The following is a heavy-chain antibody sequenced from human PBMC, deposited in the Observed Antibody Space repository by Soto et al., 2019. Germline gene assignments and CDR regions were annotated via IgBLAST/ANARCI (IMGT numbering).Heavy chain of an antibody. CDR3: ARETRIVATRSNWFDP. CDR1: GGSISSYY. Sequence: SETLSLTCTVSGGSISSYYWSWIRQPPGRGLEWIGYIYYSGSTNYNPSLKSRVTISVDTSKNQFSLKLSSVTAADTAVYYCARETRIVATRSNWFDPWGQGTLVTVSS. CDR2: IYYSGST. V-gene: IGHV4-59*01. D-gene: IGHD5-12*01. J-gene: IGHJ5*02.